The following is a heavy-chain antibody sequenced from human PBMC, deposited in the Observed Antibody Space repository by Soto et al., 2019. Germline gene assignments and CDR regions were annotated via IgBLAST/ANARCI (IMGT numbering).Heavy chain of an antibody. D-gene: IGHD3-16*02. Sequence: EVQLMESGGGLVQPGGSLRLSCASSGFTLSMSAVNWVRQAPGKGLEWVSYISDSGDRTYYADSVKGRFTISRDRSKKHVLLPMGRRRAEDTAVYLCAKDRGIIVKAGDAFDVWGQGTKVTVSS. CDR3: AKDRGIIVKAGDAFDV. V-gene: IGHV3-23*01. CDR2: ISDSGDRT. CDR1: GFTLSMSA. J-gene: IGHJ3*01.